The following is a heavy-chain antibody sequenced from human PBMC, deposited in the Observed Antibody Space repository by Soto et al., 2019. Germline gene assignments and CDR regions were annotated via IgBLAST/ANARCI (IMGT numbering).Heavy chain of an antibody. CDR2: FSAYNGKT. CDR1: GYPFTSNG. J-gene: IGHJ6*02. CDR3: AREGVSGYDYKHYYYGMDV. Sequence: QVQLVQSGAEVKKPGASVKVSCKASGYPFTSNGITGVRRPPGQGLEWMGWFSAYNGKTNYAQKLQGRVTMTTDTSTSTAYMELRSLRSDDTAVYYCAREGVSGYDYKHYYYGMDVWGQGTTVTVSS. D-gene: IGHD5-12*01. V-gene: IGHV1-18*01.